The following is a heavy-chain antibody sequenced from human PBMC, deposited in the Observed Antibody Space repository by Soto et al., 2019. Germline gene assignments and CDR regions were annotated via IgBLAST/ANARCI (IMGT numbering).Heavy chain of an antibody. J-gene: IGHJ1*01. CDR3: ARHSYDYIWGSYRREYFQH. D-gene: IGHD3-16*02. CDR2: IYYSGST. CDR1: GGSISSSSYY. V-gene: IGHV4-39*01. Sequence: QLLESGPGLVKPSETLSLTCTVSGGSISSSSYYWGWIRQPPGKGLEWIGSIYYSGSTYYNPSLKSRVTISVDTSKNQFSLKLSSVTAADTAVYYCARHSYDYIWGSYRREYFQHWGQGTLVTVSS.